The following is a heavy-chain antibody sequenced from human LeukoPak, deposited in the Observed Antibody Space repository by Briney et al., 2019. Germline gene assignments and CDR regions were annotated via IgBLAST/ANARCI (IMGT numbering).Heavy chain of an antibody. CDR1: GFTFSSYN. CDR3: ARDPVGYYDFWSGYYTYYFDY. CDR2: ITSSSSYI. D-gene: IGHD3-3*01. Sequence: GGSLRLSCAASGFTFSSYNMNWVRQAPGKGLEWVSSITSSSSYIYYADSVKGRFTISRDNAKNSLYLQMNSLRAEDTAVYYCARDPVGYYDFWSGYYTYYFDYWGQGTLVTVSS. V-gene: IGHV3-21*01. J-gene: IGHJ4*02.